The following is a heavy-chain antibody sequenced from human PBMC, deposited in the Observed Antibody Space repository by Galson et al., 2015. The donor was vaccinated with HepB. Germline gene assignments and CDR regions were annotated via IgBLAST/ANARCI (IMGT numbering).Heavy chain of an antibody. V-gene: IGHV1-18*01. CDR1: GYTFINYD. CDR3: ARGIRDPHYFDY. CDR2: ISPYNGNA. Sequence: SVKVSCKASGYTFINYDITWVRQAPGQGLEWMGWISPYNGNANYAQKVQGGVTTTTDTSTATAYMELRSLRSDDTAVYYCARGIRDPHYFDYWGQGTLVTVSS. J-gene: IGHJ4*02.